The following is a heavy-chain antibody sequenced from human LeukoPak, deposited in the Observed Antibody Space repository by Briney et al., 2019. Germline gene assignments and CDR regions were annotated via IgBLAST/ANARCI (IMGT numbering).Heavy chain of an antibody. V-gene: IGHV4-39*01. Sequence: PSETLSLTCTVSGGSNSSSSYYWDWIRQPPGKGLEWIGSIYYSGSTYYNPSLKSRVTISVDTSKNQFSLKLSSVTAADTAVYYCAKGGSYYYSYFDYWGQGTLVTVLS. CDR1: GGSNSSSSYY. CDR3: AKGGSYYYSYFDY. D-gene: IGHD1-26*01. J-gene: IGHJ4*02. CDR2: IYYSGST.